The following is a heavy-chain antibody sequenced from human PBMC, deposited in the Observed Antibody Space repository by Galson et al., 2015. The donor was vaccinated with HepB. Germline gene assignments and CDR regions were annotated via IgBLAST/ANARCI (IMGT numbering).Heavy chain of an antibody. J-gene: IGHJ6*02. CDR2: IWYDESNK. CDR3: ARRFYRGDCYSAETYYYYGMDV. CDR1: GFSFRSYG. Sequence: SLRLSCAASGFSFRSYGMCWVRQAPGKGLEWVAVIWYDESNKYYADSVKGRFTISRDNSKNTLYLQMNSLRAEDTAVYYCARRFYRGDCYSAETYYYYGMDVWGQGTTVTVSS. V-gene: IGHV3-33*07. D-gene: IGHD2-21*02.